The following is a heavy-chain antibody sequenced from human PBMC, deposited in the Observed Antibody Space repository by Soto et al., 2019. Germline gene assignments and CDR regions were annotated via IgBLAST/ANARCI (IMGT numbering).Heavy chain of an antibody. CDR2: IYYSGST. V-gene: IGHV4-31*03. J-gene: IGHJ6*02. CDR3: ARDSSVTMVRDYYHYGMDV. Sequence: SLTCTVSGGSINSGGYYWSWIRQHPGKGLEWIGYIYYSGSTYYNPSLKSRVTISLDTSKKQFSLKLSSVTAADTAVYYCARDSSVTMVRDYYHYGMDVWGQGTTVTVSS. D-gene: IGHD3-10*01. CDR1: GGSINSGGYY.